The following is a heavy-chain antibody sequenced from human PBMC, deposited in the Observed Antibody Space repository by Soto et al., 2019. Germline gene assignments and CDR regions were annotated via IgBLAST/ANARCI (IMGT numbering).Heavy chain of an antibody. CDR3: AIPFSPGYSSVSSSWYMVFDY. D-gene: IGHD6-13*01. J-gene: IGHJ4*02. Sequence: PGESLKISCKGSGYSFSSYWIGWVRQMPGKGLEWMGIIYPGDSDTRYSPSFQGQVTISADKSISTAYLQWSSLKASDTAMYYCAIPFSPGYSSVSSSWYMVFDYWGQGTLVTVSS. V-gene: IGHV5-51*01. CDR2: IYPGDSDT. CDR1: GYSFSSYW.